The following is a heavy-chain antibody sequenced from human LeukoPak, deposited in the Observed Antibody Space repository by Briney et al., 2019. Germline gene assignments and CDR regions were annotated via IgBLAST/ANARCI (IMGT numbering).Heavy chain of an antibody. CDR2: INPNSGGT. CDR3: ARVLYYDSSGYYGYYYYGMDV. Sequence: WASVKVSCKASGYTFTGHYMHWVRQAPGQGLKWMGWINPNSGGTNYAQKFQGRVTMTRDTSISTAYMELSRLRSDDTAVYYCARVLYYDSSGYYGYYYYGMDVWGQGTMVTVSS. J-gene: IGHJ6*02. CDR1: GYTFTGHY. D-gene: IGHD3-22*01. V-gene: IGHV1-2*02.